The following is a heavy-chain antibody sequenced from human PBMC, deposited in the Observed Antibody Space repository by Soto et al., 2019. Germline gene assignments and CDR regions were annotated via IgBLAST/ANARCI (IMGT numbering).Heavy chain of an antibody. CDR1: GFTFSSYG. Sequence: QVQLVESGGGVVQPGRSLRLSCAASGFTFSSYGMHWVRQAPGKGLEWVAVISYDGSNKYYADSVKGRFTISRDNSKNTLYLQMNSLGAEDTAVYYCAKEMGGYDSSGYYDYWGQGTLVTVSS. J-gene: IGHJ4*02. V-gene: IGHV3-30*18. CDR2: ISYDGSNK. CDR3: AKEMGGYDSSGYYDY. D-gene: IGHD3-22*01.